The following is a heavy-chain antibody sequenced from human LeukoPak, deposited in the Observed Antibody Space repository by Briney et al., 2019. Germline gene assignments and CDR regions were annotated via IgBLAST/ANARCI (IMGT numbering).Heavy chain of an antibody. CDR1: GYSFTSYW. CDR3: AARARDYGDFDFDY. D-gene: IGHD4-17*01. Sequence: GESLKISCKGSGYSFTSYWITWVRQMPGKSLEWMGRIDPSDSYTNYSPSFQGHVTISADKSISTAYLQWSILKASDTAMYYCAARARDYGDFDFDYWGQGTLVTVSS. J-gene: IGHJ4*02. CDR2: IDPSDSYT. V-gene: IGHV5-10-1*01.